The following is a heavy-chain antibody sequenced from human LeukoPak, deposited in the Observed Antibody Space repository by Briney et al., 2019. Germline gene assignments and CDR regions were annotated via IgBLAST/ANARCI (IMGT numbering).Heavy chain of an antibody. CDR2: IYHSGST. CDR1: GGSISSSNW. Sequence: PSGTLSLTCAVSGGSISSSNWWSWVRQPPGKGLEWIGEIYHSGSTNYNPSLKSRVTISVDKSKNQFSLKLSSVTAADTAIYYCTRADFWSGYRFDYWGQGSLVTVSS. V-gene: IGHV4-4*02. CDR3: TRADFWSGYRFDY. J-gene: IGHJ4*02. D-gene: IGHD3-3*01.